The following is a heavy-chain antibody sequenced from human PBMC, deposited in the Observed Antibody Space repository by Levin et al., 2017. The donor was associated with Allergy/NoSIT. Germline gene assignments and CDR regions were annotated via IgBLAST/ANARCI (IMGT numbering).Heavy chain of an antibody. CDR1: GYSFTSYW. Sequence: GESLKISCKGSGYSFTSYWISWVRQMPGKGLEWMGRIDPSDSYTNYSPSFQGHVTISADKSISTAYLQWSSLKASDTAMYYCARPVKDLPYYYYGMDVWGQGTTVTVSS. D-gene: IGHD3-16*02. CDR2: IDPSDSYT. J-gene: IGHJ6*02. V-gene: IGHV5-10-1*01. CDR3: ARPVKDLPYYYYGMDV.